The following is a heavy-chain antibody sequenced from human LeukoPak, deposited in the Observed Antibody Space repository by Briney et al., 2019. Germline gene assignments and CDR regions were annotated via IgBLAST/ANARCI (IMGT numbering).Heavy chain of an antibody. J-gene: IGHJ4*02. Sequence: GASVKVSCKASGGTFSSYAISWVRQAPGQGLEWMGIINPSGGSTSYAQKFQGRVTMTRDTSTSTVYMELSSLRSEDTAVYYCARDDLGGRIAVAGHIDYWGQGTLVTVSS. CDR3: ARDDLGGRIAVAGHIDY. CDR1: GGTFSSYA. D-gene: IGHD6-19*01. CDR2: INPSGGST. V-gene: IGHV1-46*01.